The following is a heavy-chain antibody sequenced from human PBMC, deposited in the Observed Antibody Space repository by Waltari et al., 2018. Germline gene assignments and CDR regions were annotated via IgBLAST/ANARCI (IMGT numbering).Heavy chain of an antibody. CDR2: ISSSEDWT. CDR3: VKDQWSDY. Sequence: EVQLVESGGGLVQPGGSLRLSCSVSGFTFSSLGMHWVRQAPGKGLEYVAFISSSEDWTHYTDAVKGRFTIARDNSRNTLYLQMNSLRPEDTAAYYCVKDQWSDYWGKGTLVTVSS. V-gene: IGHV3-64D*06. J-gene: IGHJ4*02. CDR1: GFTFSSLG. D-gene: IGHD6-19*01.